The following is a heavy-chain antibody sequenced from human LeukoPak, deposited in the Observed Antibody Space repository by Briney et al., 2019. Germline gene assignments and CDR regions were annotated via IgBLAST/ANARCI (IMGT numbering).Heavy chain of an antibody. D-gene: IGHD6-19*01. V-gene: IGHV3-30*19. CDR3: ARGSSGWYPGPFDY. CDR1: GFTFSSYG. CDR2: ICYDGSNK. J-gene: IGHJ4*02. Sequence: GGSLTLSCAASGFTFSSYGMHWVRQAPGKGLEWVAVICYDGSNKYYADSVKGRFTISRDNSKNTLYLQMNRLREEKTAVYYCARGSSGWYPGPFDYWGQGTLVTVSS.